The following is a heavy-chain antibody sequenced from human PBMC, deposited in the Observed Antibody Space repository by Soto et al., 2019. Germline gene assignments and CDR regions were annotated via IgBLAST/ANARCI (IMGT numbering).Heavy chain of an antibody. CDR1: GFTFRNYD. V-gene: IGHV3-13*05. CDR3: ARTDRDFYGLDV. Sequence: EVQLVESGGGLVQPGGSLRLSCEASGFTFRNYDMHWVRQGTGKGLDWVSGISAAGDPDYADSVEGRFTISRENAQNSLFLQMNSLRVGDTAVYYCARTDRDFYGLDVWGQGTTVIVSS. CDR2: ISAAGDP. J-gene: IGHJ6*02.